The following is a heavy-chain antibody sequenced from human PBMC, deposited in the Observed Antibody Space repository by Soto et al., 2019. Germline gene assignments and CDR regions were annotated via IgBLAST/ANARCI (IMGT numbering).Heavy chain of an antibody. V-gene: IGHV4-31*03. CDR1: GGSISSDNYF. CDR2: IDYIGRA. Sequence: PSETLSLTCTVSGGSISSDNYFWSWIRQHPGKGLEWIGYIDYIGRAYYNPSLKSRVTTSVDTSKNQFSLRLSSVTVADTATYYCAREVKSAAVSDAFDIWGQGTVVTVSS. J-gene: IGHJ3*02. D-gene: IGHD2-8*01. CDR3: AREVKSAAVSDAFDI.